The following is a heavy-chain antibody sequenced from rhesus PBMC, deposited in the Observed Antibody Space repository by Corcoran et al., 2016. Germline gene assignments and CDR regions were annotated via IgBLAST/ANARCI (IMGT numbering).Heavy chain of an antibody. J-gene: IGHJ6*01. CDR3: ARFGSNYKYGLDS. D-gene: IGHD3-16*01. CDR2: VGGSSGST. Sequence: QVQLQESGPGLVKPSETLSLTCAVSVGSISGYWWGWFLHPPAHGLECIGYVGGSSGSTYYNPSLKSRVTISTDTSKNRFSLKLSSVTAADTAVYYCARFGSNYKYGLDSWGQGVVVTVSS. V-gene: IGHV4-165*01. CDR1: VGSISGYW.